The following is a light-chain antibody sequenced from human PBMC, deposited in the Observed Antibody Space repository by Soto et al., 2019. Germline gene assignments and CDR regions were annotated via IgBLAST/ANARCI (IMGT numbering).Light chain of an antibody. J-gene: IGKJ4*01. CDR3: QQANSLPPA. Sequence: DIQMTQSPSSVSASVGDRVTITCRASQGISSWLDWYQQKPGKAPKLRIYAASSLQSGVPSRFSGSGAGTDFTLTISSLQPEYFATYYCQQANSLPPAFGGGTKVEIK. CDR1: QGISSW. V-gene: IGKV1-12*01. CDR2: AAS.